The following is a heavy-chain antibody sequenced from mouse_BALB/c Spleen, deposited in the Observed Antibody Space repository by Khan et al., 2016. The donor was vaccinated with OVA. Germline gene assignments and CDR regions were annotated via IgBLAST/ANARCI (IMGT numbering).Heavy chain of an antibody. CDR3: ARSGYGGFAY. D-gene: IGHD1-2*01. CDR1: GYSFTDYT. J-gene: IGHJ3*01. V-gene: IGHV1-18*01. Sequence: VQLKESGPELVKPGDSMKISCKASGYSFTDYTLNWVKQSHGKTLEWIGLINPYNGVSNYNQKFKGKATLTVDKSSSTAYMELLSLTSEDSAVYYCARSGYGGFAYWGQGTLVTVS. CDR2: INPYNGVS.